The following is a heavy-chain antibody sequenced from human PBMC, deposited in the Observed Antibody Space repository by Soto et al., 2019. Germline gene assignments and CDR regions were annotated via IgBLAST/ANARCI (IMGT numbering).Heavy chain of an antibody. CDR2: IKQDETEK. CDR1: RFTFSNYW. Sequence: QPGGSLRLSCVASRFTFSNYWMSWVRQAPGKGLEWVANIKQDETEKYYVDSVKGRFAISRDNAKKSLYLQMNSLRAEDTAVYYCARVRTENYYGMDVWGQGTTVTVSS. V-gene: IGHV3-7*05. J-gene: IGHJ6*02. CDR3: ARVRTENYYGMDV.